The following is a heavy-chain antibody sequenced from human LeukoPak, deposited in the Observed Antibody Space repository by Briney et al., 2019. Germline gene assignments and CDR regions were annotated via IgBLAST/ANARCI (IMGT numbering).Heavy chain of an antibody. D-gene: IGHD6-19*01. CDR2: IKQDGSEK. J-gene: IGHJ4*02. CDR3: ARGSAVAGHSHFDY. CDR1: RFTFSSYW. Sequence: GGSLRLSCAASRFTFSSYWMTWVRQAPGKGLEWVANIKQDGSEKYYVDSVKGRFTISRENAKNSLYLQMNSLRAGDTAVYYCARGSAVAGHSHFDYWGQGTLVTVSS. V-gene: IGHV3-7*02.